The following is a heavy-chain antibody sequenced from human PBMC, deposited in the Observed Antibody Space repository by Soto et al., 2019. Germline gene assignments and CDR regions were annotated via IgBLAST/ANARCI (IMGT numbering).Heavy chain of an antibody. Sequence: EMQLLESGGGLVQPGGSLRLSCAASGFTFSSFAMRWVRQAPGKGLDWVSAISGSGGSTYSADSVKGRFTITRDNSKNTLYLQMSSLRAEDTAVDYCARGFSAGKGSPPVFWSQGSLVTVSS. CDR3: ARGFSAGKGSPPVF. D-gene: IGHD3-10*01. V-gene: IGHV3-23*01. CDR2: ISGSGGST. CDR1: GFTFSSFA. J-gene: IGHJ4*02.